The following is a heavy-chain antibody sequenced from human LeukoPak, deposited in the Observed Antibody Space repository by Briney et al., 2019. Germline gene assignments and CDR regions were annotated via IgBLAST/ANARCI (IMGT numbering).Heavy chain of an antibody. J-gene: IGHJ4*02. CDR3: ARDPGYSSGWSFDY. Sequence: GGSLRLSCAASGFTFSSYAMTWVRQAPGKGLEWVAVISYDGSNKYYADSVKGRFTISRDNSKNTLYLQMNSLRAEDTAVYYCARDPGYSSGWSFDYWGQGTLVTVSS. CDR2: ISYDGSNK. D-gene: IGHD6-19*01. CDR1: GFTFSSYA. V-gene: IGHV3-30*03.